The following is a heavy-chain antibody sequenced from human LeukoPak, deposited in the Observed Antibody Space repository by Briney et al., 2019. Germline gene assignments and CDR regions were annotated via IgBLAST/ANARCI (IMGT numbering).Heavy chain of an antibody. V-gene: IGHV4-4*07. Sequence: PSETLSLTCTVSGGSISSYYWSWIRQSAGKRLKWIGRIYTSGSTNYNPSLKSRVTMSVDTSKNQFSLKLSSVTAADTAVYYCARVGYGDTGDYWGQGTLVTVSS. J-gene: IGHJ4*02. CDR2: IYTSGST. CDR1: GGSISSYY. D-gene: IGHD4-17*01. CDR3: ARVGYGDTGDY.